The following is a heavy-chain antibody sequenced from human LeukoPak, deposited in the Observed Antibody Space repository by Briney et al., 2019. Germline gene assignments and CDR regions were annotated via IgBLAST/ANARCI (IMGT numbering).Heavy chain of an antibody. V-gene: IGHV1-18*01. CDR2: ISAYNGNT. J-gene: IGHJ5*02. CDR1: GYTFTSYG. D-gene: IGHD6-6*01. CDR3: ARTEYSSSSGWFDP. Sequence: ASVKVSCKASGYTFTSYGISWVRQAPGQGLEWMGWISAYNGNTNYVQKLQGRVTMTTDTSTSTAYMELRSLRSDDTAVYYCARTEYSSSSGWFDPWGQGTLVTVSS.